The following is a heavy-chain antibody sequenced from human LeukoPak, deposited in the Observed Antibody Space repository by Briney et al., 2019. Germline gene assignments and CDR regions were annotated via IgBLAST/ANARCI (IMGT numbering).Heavy chain of an antibody. CDR1: GYTFTGYY. CDR3: ARAQYCSSTRCYTLDY. V-gene: IGHV1-2*02. J-gene: IGHJ4*02. Sequence: ASVKVSCKASGYTFTGYYVHWVRQAPGQGLGWMGWINPNSGGTSYAQKFQGRVTMTRDTSISTAYVELSRPRSDDTALYFCARAQYCSSTRCYTLDYWGQGTPVTVSS. D-gene: IGHD2-2*02. CDR2: INPNSGGT.